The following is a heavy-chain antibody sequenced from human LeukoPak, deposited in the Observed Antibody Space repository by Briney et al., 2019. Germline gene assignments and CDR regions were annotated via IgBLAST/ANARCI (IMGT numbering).Heavy chain of an antibody. Sequence: SETLSLTCTVSGGSISSSSYYWGWIRQPPGKGLEWIGSIYYSGSTYYNPSLKSRVTISVDTSKNQFSLKLSSVTAADTAVYYCASVGHYYDSSSYLDYWGQGTLVTVSS. CDR2: IYYSGST. V-gene: IGHV4-39*07. J-gene: IGHJ4*02. CDR1: GGSISSSSYY. D-gene: IGHD3-22*01. CDR3: ASVGHYYDSSSYLDY.